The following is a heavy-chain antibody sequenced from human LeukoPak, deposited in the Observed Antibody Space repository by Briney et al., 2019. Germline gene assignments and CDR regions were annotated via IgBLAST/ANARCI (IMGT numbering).Heavy chain of an antibody. CDR3: ATHCSSISCSLATFDI. J-gene: IGHJ3*02. CDR2: IKQDGSEK. V-gene: IGHV3-7*01. D-gene: IGHD2-2*01. Sequence: PGGSLRLSCAASQFTFTKYWMTWVRQAPGKVPEWVASIKQDGSEKSYVDSVKGRFTISRDNARTSLSLQMNSLRAEDTAVYYCATHCSSISCSLATFDIWGQGTMVTVSS. CDR1: QFTFTKYW.